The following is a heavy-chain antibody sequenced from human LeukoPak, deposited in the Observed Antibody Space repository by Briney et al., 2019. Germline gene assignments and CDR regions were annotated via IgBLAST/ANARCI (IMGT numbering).Heavy chain of an antibody. CDR1: GFTFRNYA. CDR3: AKAEGLQLWLGSDY. CDR2: ISGSGDST. D-gene: IGHD5-18*01. J-gene: IGHJ4*02. Sequence: GGSLRLSCAASGFTFRNYAMSWVRQAPGKGLEWVSAISGSGDSTSYADSVRGRFTVSRDKSKNTLYPQMNSLRAEDTAVYYCAKAEGLQLWLGSDYWGQGTLVTVSS. V-gene: IGHV3-23*01.